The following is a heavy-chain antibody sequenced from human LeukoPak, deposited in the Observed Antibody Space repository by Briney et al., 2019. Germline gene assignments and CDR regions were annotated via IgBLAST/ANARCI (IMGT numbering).Heavy chain of an antibody. CDR3: ARDVGEYCSSTKCYASDK. CDR2: INPNSGGT. V-gene: IGHV1-2*02. D-gene: IGHD2-2*01. Sequence: GASVKVSCKASGYTFTGYYMHWVRQAPGQGLEWMGWINPNSGGTKYAQRFQGRVTMTRDTSISTAYMELSRLRSDDTAVFYCARDVGEYCSSTKCYASDKWGQGTLVTVSS. CDR1: GYTFTGYY. J-gene: IGHJ4*02.